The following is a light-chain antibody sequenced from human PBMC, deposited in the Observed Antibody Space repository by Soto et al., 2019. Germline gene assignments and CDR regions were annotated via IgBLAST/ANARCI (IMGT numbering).Light chain of an antibody. CDR2: DVN. J-gene: IGLJ3*02. Sequence: QSVLTQHRSVSGSPGQSVTISCTGTSGDVGSYNYVSWYQQHPGKAPKLMIYDVNKRPSGVPDRFSGSKSGNTASLTISGLQAEDEADYHCCSYAGSYTMVFGGGTKVTVL. CDR1: SGDVGSYNY. CDR3: CSYAGSYTMV. V-gene: IGLV2-11*01.